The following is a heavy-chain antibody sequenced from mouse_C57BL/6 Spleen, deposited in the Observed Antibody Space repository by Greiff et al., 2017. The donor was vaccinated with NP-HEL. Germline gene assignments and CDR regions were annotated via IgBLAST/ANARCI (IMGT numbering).Heavy chain of an antibody. CDR1: GFNIKDDY. CDR2: IDPENGDT. J-gene: IGHJ2*01. V-gene: IGHV14-4*01. D-gene: IGHD2-5*01. CDR3: TTFSKTFDY. Sequence: VQLQQSGAELVRPGASVKLSCTASGFNIKDDYMHWVKQRPEQGLEWIGWIDPENGDTEYASKFQGKATITADTSSNTAYLQLSSLTSEDTAVYYCTTFSKTFDYWGQGTTLTVSS.